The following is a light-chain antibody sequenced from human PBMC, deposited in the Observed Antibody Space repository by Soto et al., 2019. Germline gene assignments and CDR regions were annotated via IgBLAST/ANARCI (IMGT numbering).Light chain of an antibody. J-gene: IGLJ3*02. CDR1: SGHSSYI. CDR3: ETWDSNTHV. V-gene: IGLV4-60*02. CDR2: LEGSGSY. Sequence: QLVLTQSSSASASLGSSVKLTCTLSSGHSSYIIAWHQQQPGKAPRYLMKLEGSGSYNKGSGDPDRFSGSSSGADRYLTISNLQFEDEADYYCETWDSNTHVFGGGTKLTVL.